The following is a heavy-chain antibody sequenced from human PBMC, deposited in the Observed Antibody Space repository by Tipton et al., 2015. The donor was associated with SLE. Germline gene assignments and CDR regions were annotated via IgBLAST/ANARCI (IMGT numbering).Heavy chain of an antibody. CDR1: GFTFSSYE. CDR2: ISSSGSTI. CDR3: ARSYCSSTSCSTRAFDI. V-gene: IGHV3-48*03. D-gene: IGHD2-2*02. Sequence: GSLRLSCAASGFTFSSYEMNWVRQAPGKGLEWVSYISSSGSTIYYADSVKGRFTISRDNAKNSLYLQMNSLRAEDTAVYYCARSYCSSTSCSTRAFDIWGQGTMVTVSS. J-gene: IGHJ3*02.